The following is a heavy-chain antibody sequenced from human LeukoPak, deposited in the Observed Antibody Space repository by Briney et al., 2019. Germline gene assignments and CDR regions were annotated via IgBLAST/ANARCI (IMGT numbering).Heavy chain of an antibody. Sequence: ASVKVSCKVSGYTLTELSMHWVRQAPGKWLEWMGGFDPEDGETIYAQKFQGRVTMTEDTSTDTAYMELSSLRSEDTAVYYCATGRYYGSGSYYNHNWFDPWGQGTLVTVSS. V-gene: IGHV1-24*01. J-gene: IGHJ5*02. CDR2: FDPEDGET. CDR1: GYTLTELS. D-gene: IGHD3-10*01. CDR3: ATGRYYGSGSYYNHNWFDP.